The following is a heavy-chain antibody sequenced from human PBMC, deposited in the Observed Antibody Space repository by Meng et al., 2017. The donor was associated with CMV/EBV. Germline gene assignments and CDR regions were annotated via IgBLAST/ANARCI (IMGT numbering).Heavy chain of an antibody. CDR3: ASYSSGWYIQH. CDR1: GFTVSSNY. V-gene: IGHV3-66*01. D-gene: IGHD6-19*01. Sequence: VQLVVVWRCLGQPGGSLRLSCAASGFTVSSNYMSWVRQAPGKGLEWVSVIYSGGSTYYADSVKGRFTISRDNSKNTLYLQMNSLRAEDTAVYYCASYSSGWYIQHWGQGTLVTVSS. CDR2: IYSGGST. J-gene: IGHJ1*01.